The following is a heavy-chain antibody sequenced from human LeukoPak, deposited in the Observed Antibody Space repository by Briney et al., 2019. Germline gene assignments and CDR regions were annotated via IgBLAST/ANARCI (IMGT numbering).Heavy chain of an antibody. Sequence: SETLSLTCTVSGGSISSSSYYWGWIRQPPGKGLEWIGSIYYSGSTYYNPSLKSRVTISVDTSKNQFSLKLSSVTAADTAVYYCARDNGSGYYYWGQGTLVTVSS. V-gene: IGHV4-39*07. D-gene: IGHD3-22*01. CDR3: ARDNGSGYYY. CDR2: IYYSGST. CDR1: GGSISSSSYY. J-gene: IGHJ4*02.